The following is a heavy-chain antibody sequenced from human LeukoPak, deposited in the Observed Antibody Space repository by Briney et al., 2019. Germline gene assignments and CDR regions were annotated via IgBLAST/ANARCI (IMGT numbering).Heavy chain of an antibody. CDR2: ISAYNGNT. J-gene: IGHJ4*02. V-gene: IGHV1-18*01. CDR1: GYTFTSYG. CDR3: ARVDSPIAVGGGCIDY. Sequence: ASVKVSRMASGYTFTSYGISWVRQAPGQGLEWMGWISAYNGNTNYAQKLQGRVTMTTDTSTSTAYMELRSLRSDDTAVYYCARVDSPIAVGGGCIDYWGQGTLVTVSS. D-gene: IGHD6-19*01.